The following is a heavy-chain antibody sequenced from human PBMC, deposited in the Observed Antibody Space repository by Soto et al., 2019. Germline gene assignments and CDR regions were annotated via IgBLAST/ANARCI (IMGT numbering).Heavy chain of an antibody. CDR2: INPSGGST. J-gene: IGHJ6*02. D-gene: IGHD6-19*01. CDR3: ARDLIAVAAPTWDYYYYYGMDV. CDR1: GYTFTSYY. V-gene: IGHV1-46*01. Sequence: ASVKVSCKASGYTFTSYYMHWLRQAPGQGLEWMGIINPSGGSTSYAQKFQGRVTMTRDTSTSTVYMELSSLRSEDTAVYYCARDLIAVAAPTWDYYYYYGMDVWGQGTTVTVSS.